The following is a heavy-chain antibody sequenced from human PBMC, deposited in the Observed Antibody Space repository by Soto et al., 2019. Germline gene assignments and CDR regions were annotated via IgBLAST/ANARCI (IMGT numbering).Heavy chain of an antibody. CDR2: IIPIFGTA. V-gene: IGHV1-69*01. Sequence: QVQLVQSGAEVKKPGSSVKVSCKASGGTFSSYAISWVRQAPGQGLEWMGGIIPIFGTANYAQKFQGRVTITAHESTSTAYMELSSLRSEDTAVYYCARDLRDIVVVPAAGDAFDIWGQGTMVTVSS. CDR3: ARDLRDIVVVPAAGDAFDI. CDR1: GGTFSSYA. D-gene: IGHD2-2*01. J-gene: IGHJ3*02.